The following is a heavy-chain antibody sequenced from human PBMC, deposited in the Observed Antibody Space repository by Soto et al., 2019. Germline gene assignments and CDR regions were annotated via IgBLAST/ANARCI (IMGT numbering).Heavy chain of an antibody. CDR2: IIPILGIA. J-gene: IGHJ4*02. CDR3: AREATIGLVAAAGTGLVNY. V-gene: IGHV1-69*02. Sequence: QVPLVQSGAEVKKPGSSVKVSCKASGGTFSSYTISWVRQAPGQGLEWMGRIIPILGIANYAQKFQGRVTITADKATSTAYMELSSLRSEDTAVYYCAREATIGLVAAAGTGLVNYWGQGTLVTVSS. D-gene: IGHD6-13*01. CDR1: GGTFSSYT.